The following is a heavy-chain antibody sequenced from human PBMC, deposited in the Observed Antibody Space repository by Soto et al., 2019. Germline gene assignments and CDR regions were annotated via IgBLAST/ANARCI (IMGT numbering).Heavy chain of an antibody. V-gene: IGHV3-9*01. Sequence: EVQLVESGGGLVQPGRSLRLSCAASGFTFDDYAMHWVRQAPGKGLEWVSGISWNSGSIGYADSVKGRFTISRDNAKNSLYLQMNSLRAEDTALYYCAKGSCSGGSCYDFDYWGQGTLVTVSS. CDR3: AKGSCSGGSCYDFDY. CDR2: ISWNSGSI. J-gene: IGHJ4*02. D-gene: IGHD2-15*01. CDR1: GFTFDDYA.